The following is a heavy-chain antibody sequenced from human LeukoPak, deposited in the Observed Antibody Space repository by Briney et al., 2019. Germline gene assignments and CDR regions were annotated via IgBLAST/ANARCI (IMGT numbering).Heavy chain of an antibody. Sequence: GGSLRLSCAASGFTFSSYGMHWVRQAPGKGLEWVAVIWYDGSNKYYADSVKGRFTISRDNSKNTLYLQMNSLRAEDTAVYYCARRGSSGYYYEDAFDIWGQETMVTVSS. CDR2: IWYDGSNK. CDR1: GFTFSSYG. CDR3: ARRGSSGYYYEDAFDI. J-gene: IGHJ3*02. D-gene: IGHD3-22*01. V-gene: IGHV3-33*01.